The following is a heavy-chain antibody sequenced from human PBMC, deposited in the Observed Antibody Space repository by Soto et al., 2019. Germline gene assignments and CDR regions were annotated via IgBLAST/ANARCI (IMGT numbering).Heavy chain of an antibody. D-gene: IGHD3-10*01. CDR1: SGSISSSNW. Sequence: SETLSLTCAVSSGSISSSNWWSWVRQPPGKGLEWIGEIYHSGSTNYSPSLKSRVTISVDKSKNQFSLKLSSVTAADTAVYYCAGSMVRGVISDYWGQGTLVTVSS. J-gene: IGHJ4*02. CDR3: AGSMVRGVISDY. V-gene: IGHV4-4*02. CDR2: IYHSGST.